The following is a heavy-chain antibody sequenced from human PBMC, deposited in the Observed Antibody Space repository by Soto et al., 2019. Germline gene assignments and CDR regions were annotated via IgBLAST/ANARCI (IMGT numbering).Heavy chain of an antibody. D-gene: IGHD2-2*01. V-gene: IGHV3-7*01. Sequence: GGSLRLSCVGSGFNFRGYRMSWVRQAPGKGLEWVATMNEDGSEIYYVGSVKGRFAISRDNDENSLHLQMNFVSAEDAGVYFCVRDVGFDYANWGQGNLVTVSS. CDR3: VRDVGFDYAN. CDR2: MNEDGSEI. CDR1: GFNFRGYR. J-gene: IGHJ4*02.